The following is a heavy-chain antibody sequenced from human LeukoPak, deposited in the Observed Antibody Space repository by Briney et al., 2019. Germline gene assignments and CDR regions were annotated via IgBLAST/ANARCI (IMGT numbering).Heavy chain of an antibody. J-gene: IGHJ2*01. CDR2: IIPIFGTA. CDR1: GGTFSSYA. CDR3: ARVGSGYWYFDL. D-gene: IGHD1-26*01. Sequence: SVKVSCKASGGTFSSYAISWVRQAPGQGLEWMGGIIPIFGTANYAQKFQGRVTITADESTSTAYMELSSLRSEDTAVYYCARVGSGYWYFDLWGRGTLVTVSS. V-gene: IGHV1-69*13.